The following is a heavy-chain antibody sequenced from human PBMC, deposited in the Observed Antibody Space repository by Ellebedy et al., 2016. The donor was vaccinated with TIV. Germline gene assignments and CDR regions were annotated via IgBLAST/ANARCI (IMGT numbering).Heavy chain of an antibody. V-gene: IGHV2-26*01. CDR2: LFLGDEK. J-gene: IGHJ2*01. CDR3: PRVDESHDGDWYFDL. Sequence: SGPTLVKPTEPLTLTCTVPGFSLRNLRTGVSWIRQPPGKALEWLAHLFLGDEKSYRASLNTRVTIPKDTSKSQVVLTMTNVDPVDTATYYCPRVDESHDGDWYFDLWGRGTLVTVSS. CDR1: GFSLRNLRTG. D-gene: IGHD3-9*01.